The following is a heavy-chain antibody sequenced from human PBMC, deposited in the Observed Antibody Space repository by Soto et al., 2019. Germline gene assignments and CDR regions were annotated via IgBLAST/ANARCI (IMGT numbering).Heavy chain of an antibody. CDR1: GFSFSSYG. Sequence: PGGSLRLACAASGFSFSSYGIHWVRQAPGKGLEWVAVIWYDGSNKYYADSVKGRFTISRDDSKNTVYLQMHSLKTEDTGVYYCTTDVWPATRSDYWGQGTLVTVSS. J-gene: IGHJ4*02. V-gene: IGHV3-33*01. CDR2: IWYDGSNK. D-gene: IGHD2-21*01. CDR3: TTDVWPATRSDY.